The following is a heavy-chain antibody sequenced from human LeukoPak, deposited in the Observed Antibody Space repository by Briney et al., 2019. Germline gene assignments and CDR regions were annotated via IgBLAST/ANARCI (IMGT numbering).Heavy chain of an antibody. CDR3: ARGGFDWLLFNYYYYMDV. D-gene: IGHD3-9*01. Sequence: PGGSLRLSCAASGFTFDDYGMSWVRQAPGKGLEWVSGINWNGGSTGYADSVKGRFTISRDNAKNSLYLQMNSLRAEDTAVYYCARGGFDWLLFNYYYYMDVWGKGTTVTISS. CDR1: GFTFDDYG. J-gene: IGHJ6*03. CDR2: INWNGGST. V-gene: IGHV3-20*04.